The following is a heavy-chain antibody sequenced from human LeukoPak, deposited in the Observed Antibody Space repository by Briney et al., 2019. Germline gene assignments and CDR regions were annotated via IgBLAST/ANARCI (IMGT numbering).Heavy chain of an antibody. J-gene: IGHJ5*02. CDR2: IHGSGST. CDR3: ARGAYGSGSRNWFDP. D-gene: IGHD3-10*01. V-gene: IGHV4-4*07. CDR1: GDSMRNYY. Sequence: KPSETLSLTCTASGDSMRNYYWSWIRQPAGKGPEWIGRIHGSGSTTYNPSLRSRVTMSVDTSKNQFSLNLNSLTAADTAVYYCARGAYGSGSRNWFDPWGQGTLVTVSS.